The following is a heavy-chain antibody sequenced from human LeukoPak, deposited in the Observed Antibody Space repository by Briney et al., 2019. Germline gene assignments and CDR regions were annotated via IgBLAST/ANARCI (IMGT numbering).Heavy chain of an antibody. D-gene: IGHD3-10*01. CDR2: INHSGST. J-gene: IGHJ6*03. CDR1: GGSFSGYY. CDR3: ARAGITMVRGVILYYYYMDV. V-gene: IGHV4-34*01. Sequence: PSETLSLTCAVYGGSFSGYYWSWIRQPPGKGLEWIGEINHSGSTNYNPSLKSRVTISVDTSKNQFSLKLSSVTAADTAVYYCARAGITMVRGVILYYYYMDVWGKGTTVTVSS.